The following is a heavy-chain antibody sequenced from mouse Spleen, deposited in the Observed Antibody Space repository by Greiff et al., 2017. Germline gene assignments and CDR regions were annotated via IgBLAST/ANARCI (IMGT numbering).Heavy chain of an antibody. CDR3: ARGHYGSSTWFAY. CDR2: ISDGGSYT. Sequence: EVQLVESGGGLVKPGGSLKLSCAASGFTFSDYYMYWVRQTPEKRLEWVATISDGGSYTYYPDSVKGRFTISRDNAKNNLYLQMSSLKSEDTAMYYCARGHYGSSTWFAYWGQGTLVTVSA. V-gene: IGHV5-4*02. J-gene: IGHJ3*01. CDR1: GFTFSDYY. D-gene: IGHD1-1*01.